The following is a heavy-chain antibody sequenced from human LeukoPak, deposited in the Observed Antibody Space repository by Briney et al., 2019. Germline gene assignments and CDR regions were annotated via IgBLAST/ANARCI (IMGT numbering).Heavy chain of an antibody. V-gene: IGHV4-34*01. D-gene: IGHD1-26*01. CDR2: INHRGST. J-gene: IGHJ4*02. Sequence: PSETLSLTCAFYGGSFSGYYWSWIRQPPGKGLEWIGEINHRGSTNYHPSLKTRVTISVDTSKNHFSLKLTSVTAADTAVYYCARRSGSYSKWGQGTLVTVSS. CDR3: ARRSGSYSK. CDR1: GGSFSGYY.